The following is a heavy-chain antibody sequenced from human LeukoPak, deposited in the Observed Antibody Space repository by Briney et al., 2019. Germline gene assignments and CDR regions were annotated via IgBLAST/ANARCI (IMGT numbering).Heavy chain of an antibody. V-gene: IGHV3-30*18. D-gene: IGHD3-22*01. Sequence: GGSLRLSCAASGFTFSSYGMHWVRQAPGKGLEWVAVISYDGSNKYYADSVKGRFTISRDNSKNTLDLQMSSLRAEDTAVYYCAKDRPQYYDSSGYYFDYYFDYWGQGTLVTVSS. CDR3: AKDRPQYYDSSGYYFDYYFDY. J-gene: IGHJ4*02. CDR1: GFTFSSYG. CDR2: ISYDGSNK.